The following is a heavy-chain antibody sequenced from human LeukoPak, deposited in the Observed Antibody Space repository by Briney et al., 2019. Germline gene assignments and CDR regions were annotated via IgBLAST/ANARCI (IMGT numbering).Heavy chain of an antibody. CDR3: ARLITAFQAFDS. Sequence: SETLSLTCTVSGGSISSSSYFWAWIRQPPGKGLEWIGSIYYSGSTYYNPSLNSRVTISVDTSKNQFSLNLSSVTAADTAVYYCARLITAFQAFDSWGQGTLVTVSS. J-gene: IGHJ4*02. CDR2: IYYSGST. D-gene: IGHD3-16*01. V-gene: IGHV4-39*01. CDR1: GGSISSSSYF.